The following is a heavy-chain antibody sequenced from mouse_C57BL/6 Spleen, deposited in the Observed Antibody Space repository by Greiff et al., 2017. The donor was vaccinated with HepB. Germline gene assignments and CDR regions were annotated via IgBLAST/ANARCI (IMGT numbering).Heavy chain of an antibody. V-gene: IGHV1-52*01. CDR1: GYTFTSYW. J-gene: IGHJ4*01. Sequence: QVQLKQPGAELVRPGSSVKLSCKASGYTFTSYWMHWVKQRPIQGLEWIGNIDPSDSETHYNQKFKDKATLTVDKSSSTAYMQLSSLTSEDSAVYYCARGSYYSNYGNAMDYWGQGTSVTVSS. CDR2: IDPSDSET. CDR3: ARGSYYSNYGNAMDY. D-gene: IGHD2-5*01.